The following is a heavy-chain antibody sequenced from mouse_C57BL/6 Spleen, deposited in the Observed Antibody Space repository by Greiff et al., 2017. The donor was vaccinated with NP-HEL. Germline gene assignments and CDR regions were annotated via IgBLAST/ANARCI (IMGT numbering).Heavy chain of an antibody. CDR2: IDPEDGET. CDR1: GFNIKDYY. V-gene: IGHV14-2*01. D-gene: IGHD1-1*01. CDR3: AGGEIATVVAWGDYFDY. Sequence: EVQLQQPGAELVKPGASVKLSCTASGFNIKDYYMHWVKQRTEQGLEWIGRIDPEDGETKYAPKFQGKATITADTSSNTAYLHLSSLTAEDTAVYYWAGGEIATVVAWGDYFDYWGQGTTLTVGS. J-gene: IGHJ2*01.